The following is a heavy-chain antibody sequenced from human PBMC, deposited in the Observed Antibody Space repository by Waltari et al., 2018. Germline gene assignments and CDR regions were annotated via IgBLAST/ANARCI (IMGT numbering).Heavy chain of an antibody. Sequence: QVQLQESGPGLVQPSETLSLTCAVSGGSISSYYWSWIRQPPGKGLEWIGGTNYSGDTNYNPSLKSRVTISLDTSQNQFSLKLSSVTAADTAVYYCARATIFGIVIDAFDIWGQGTMVTVSS. V-gene: IGHV4-59*01. J-gene: IGHJ3*02. D-gene: IGHD3-3*01. CDR1: GGSISSYY. CDR2: TNYSGDT. CDR3: ARATIFGIVIDAFDI.